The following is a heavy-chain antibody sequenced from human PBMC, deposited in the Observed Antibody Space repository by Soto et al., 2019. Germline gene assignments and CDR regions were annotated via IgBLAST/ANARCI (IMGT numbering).Heavy chain of an antibody. CDR1: GFTFSSYW. J-gene: IGHJ4*02. CDR2: IKQDGSEK. D-gene: IGHD3-22*01. CDR3: ARRHYDSSGYLPHFDY. Sequence: EVQLVESGGGLVQPGGSLRLSCGASGFTFSSYWMSWVRQAPGKGLEWVANIKQDGSEKYYVDSVKGRFTISRDNAKNSLYLQMNSLRAEDTAVYYCARRHYDSSGYLPHFDYWGQGTLVTVSS. V-gene: IGHV3-7*01.